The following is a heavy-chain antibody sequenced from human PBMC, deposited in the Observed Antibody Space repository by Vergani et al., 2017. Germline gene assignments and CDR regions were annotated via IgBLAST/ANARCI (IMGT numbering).Heavy chain of an antibody. CDR3: ASLYCSCGRCYSDY. CDR2: IYYSGST. Sequence: QVQLQESGPGLVKPSETLSLTCTVSGGSISSYYWSWIRQPPGKGLEWIGYIYYSGSTPYSPSLKSRVTISVDTSKNQISLKLSSVTAADTAVYYCASLYCSCGRCYSDYWGQGTLVTVSS. J-gene: IGHJ4*02. CDR1: GGSISSYY. V-gene: IGHV4-59*01. D-gene: IGHD2-15*01.